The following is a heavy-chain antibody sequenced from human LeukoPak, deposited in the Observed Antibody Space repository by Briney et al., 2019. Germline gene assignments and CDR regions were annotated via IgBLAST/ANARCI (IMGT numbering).Heavy chain of an antibody. V-gene: IGHV3-21*04. J-gene: IGHJ4*02. CDR2: IGTSSSYI. CDR3: ARRVYSGWYDY. Sequence: KPGGSLRLSCAASGFIFSAYGMNWVRQAPGKGLEWVSSIGTSSSYIYYADSVKGRFTISRDNSKNSLYVQMNSMRTEDTALYYCARRVYSGWYDYWGQGTLVTVSS. CDR1: GFIFSAYG. D-gene: IGHD6-19*01.